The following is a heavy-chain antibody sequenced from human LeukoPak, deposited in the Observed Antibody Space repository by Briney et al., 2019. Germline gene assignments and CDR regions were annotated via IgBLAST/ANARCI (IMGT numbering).Heavy chain of an antibody. CDR2: INHSGST. D-gene: IGHD3-10*01. V-gene: IGHV4-34*01. CDR1: GGSFSGYY. J-gene: IGHJ4*02. CDR3: ARDRLLWFGELLRNYFDY. Sequence: KTSETLSLTCAVYGGSFSGYYWSWIRQPPGKGLEWIGEINHSGSTNYNPSLKSRVTISVDTSKNQFSLKLSSVTAADTAVYYCARDRLLWFGELLRNYFDYWGQGTLVTVSS.